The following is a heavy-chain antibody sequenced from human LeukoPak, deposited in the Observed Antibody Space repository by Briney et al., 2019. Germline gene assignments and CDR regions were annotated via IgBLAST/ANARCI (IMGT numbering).Heavy chain of an antibody. V-gene: IGHV4-59*01. D-gene: IGHD1-26*01. J-gene: IGHJ3*02. CDR2: IYYSGST. CDR1: GGSISSYY. CDR3: ATDRLGIVDAFNI. Sequence: SETLSLTCTVSGGSISSYYWSWIRQPPGKGLEWIGYIYYSGSTNYNPSLKSRVTISVDTSKNQFSLKLSSVTAADTAVYYCATDRLGIVDAFNIWGQGTMVTVSS.